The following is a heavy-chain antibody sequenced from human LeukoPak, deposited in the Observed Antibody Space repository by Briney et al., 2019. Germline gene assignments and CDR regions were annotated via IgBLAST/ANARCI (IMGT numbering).Heavy chain of an antibody. CDR2: IYYSGST. D-gene: IGHD3-22*01. Sequence: PSETLSLTCTVSGGSISSSSYYWGWIRQPPGKGLEWIGSIYYSGSTYYNPSLKSRVTISVDTSKNQFSLKLSSVTAADTAVYYCARFPRSRYYCDSSGLYWGQGTLVTVSS. CDR3: ARFPRSRYYCDSSGLY. J-gene: IGHJ4*02. CDR1: GGSISSSSYY. V-gene: IGHV4-39*01.